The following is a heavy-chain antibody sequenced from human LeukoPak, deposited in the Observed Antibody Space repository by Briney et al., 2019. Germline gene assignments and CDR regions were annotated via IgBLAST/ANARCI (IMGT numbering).Heavy chain of an antibody. Sequence: GGSLRLSCAVSGFTFNDDAMHWVRHAPGRGLGWGSGIGGNSGSIGYADSVKGGFTISRDNAKNSLYLQMHSLRPDDTALYYCVKDRGLTPYYYASGSYSAYFDYWGQGNLVTVSS. CDR1: GFTFNDDA. V-gene: IGHV3-9*01. D-gene: IGHD3-10*01. J-gene: IGHJ4*02. CDR2: IGGNSGSI. CDR3: VKDRGLTPYYYASGSYSAYFDY.